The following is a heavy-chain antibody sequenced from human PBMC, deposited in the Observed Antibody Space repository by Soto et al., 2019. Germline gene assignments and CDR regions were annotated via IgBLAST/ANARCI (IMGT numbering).Heavy chain of an antibody. J-gene: IGHJ4*02. CDR3: AKDRVYYYGSGSLWYLDY. Sequence: EVQLLQSGGDLVQPGGSLRLSCAASGFTFSAYAMSWVRQAPGKGLEWVSAIRGSGDRTYYADSVKGRFTISRDSSDNTLYLQMNSLRAEDTAIYYCAKDRVYYYGSGSLWYLDYWGQGTLVIVSS. CDR2: IRGSGDRT. CDR1: GFTFSAYA. D-gene: IGHD3-10*01. V-gene: IGHV3-23*01.